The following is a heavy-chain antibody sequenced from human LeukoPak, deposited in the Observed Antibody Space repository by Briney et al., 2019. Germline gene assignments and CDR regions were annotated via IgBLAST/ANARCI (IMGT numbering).Heavy chain of an antibody. CDR2: ISSSSSTI. V-gene: IGHV3-48*01. Sequence: SGGSLRLSCAASGFTFSSYWMSWVRQAPGKGLEWVSYISSSSSTIYYADSVKGRFTISRDNAKNSLYLQMNSLRAEDTAVYYCAKLTVGASSSNKDWGQGTLVTVSS. J-gene: IGHJ4*02. CDR1: GFTFSSYW. D-gene: IGHD6-13*01. CDR3: AKLTVGASSSNKD.